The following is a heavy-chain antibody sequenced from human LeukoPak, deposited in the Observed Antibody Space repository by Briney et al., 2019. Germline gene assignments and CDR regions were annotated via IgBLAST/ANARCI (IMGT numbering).Heavy chain of an antibody. D-gene: IGHD6-6*01. Sequence: SETLSLTCAVYGGSFSGYYWSWIRQPPRKGLEWIGEINHSGSTNYNPSLKSRVTISVDTSKNQFSLKLSSVTAADTAVYYCARRPYYYGMDVWGQGTTVTVSS. J-gene: IGHJ6*02. CDR1: GGSFSGYY. CDR2: INHSGST. V-gene: IGHV4-34*01. CDR3: ARRPYYYGMDV.